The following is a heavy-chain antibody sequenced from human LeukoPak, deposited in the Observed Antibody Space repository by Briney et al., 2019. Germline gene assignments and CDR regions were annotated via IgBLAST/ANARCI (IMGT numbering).Heavy chain of an antibody. Sequence: ASVKVSCKASGYTFTGYYMHWVRQAPGQGLEWMGWINPNSGGTNYAQKFQGRVTMTRDTSISTAYMELSRLRSDDTAVYYCARARPYYYDSSGHDAFDIWGQGTMVTVSS. D-gene: IGHD3-22*01. CDR1: GYTFTGYY. J-gene: IGHJ3*02. CDR3: ARARPYYYDSSGHDAFDI. V-gene: IGHV1-2*02. CDR2: INPNSGGT.